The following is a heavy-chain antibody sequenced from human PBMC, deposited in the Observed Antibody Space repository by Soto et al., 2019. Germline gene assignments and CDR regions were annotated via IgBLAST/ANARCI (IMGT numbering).Heavy chain of an antibody. D-gene: IGHD3-22*01. CDR1: GFTSSSYG. CDR2: ISYDGSNK. V-gene: IGHV3-30*18. CDR3: AKDRNYDSSNGMDF. Sequence: PGGSLRLSCAASGFTSSSYGMHWVRQAPGKGLEWVAVISYDGSNKYYADSVKGRFTISRDNSKNTLYLQMNSLRAEDTAVYYCAKDRNYDSSNGMDFWGQGTTVTVPS. J-gene: IGHJ6*02.